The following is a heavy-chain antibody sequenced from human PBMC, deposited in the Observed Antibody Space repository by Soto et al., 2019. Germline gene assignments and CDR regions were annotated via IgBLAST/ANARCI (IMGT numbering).Heavy chain of an antibody. D-gene: IGHD3-22*01. V-gene: IGHV4-30-4*01. J-gene: IGHJ3*02. Sequence: QVQLQESGPGLVKPSQTLSLTCTVSGGSISSGDYYWSWIRQPPGKGLEWIGYIYYSGSTYYNPSLKSRVTISVDTSKNQFSLKLSSVTAADTAVYYCARVWYYYDSSGYDYAFDIWGQGTMVTVSS. CDR2: IYYSGST. CDR3: ARVWYYYDSSGYDYAFDI. CDR1: GGSISSGDYY.